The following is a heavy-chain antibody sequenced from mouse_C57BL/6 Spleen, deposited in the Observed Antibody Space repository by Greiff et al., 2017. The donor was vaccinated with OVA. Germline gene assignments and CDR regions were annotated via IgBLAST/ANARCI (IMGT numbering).Heavy chain of an antibody. CDR3: ARRDYDVAWFAY. J-gene: IGHJ3*01. Sequence: VQLQQSGAELVRPGTSVKVSCKASGYAFTNSLIEWVKQRPGQGLEWIGVINPGSGGTNYNEKFKGKATLTADKSSSTAYMQLSSLTSEDSAVYFCARRDYDVAWFAYWGQGTLVTVSA. D-gene: IGHD2-4*01. CDR1: GYAFTNSL. V-gene: IGHV1-54*01. CDR2: INPGSGGT.